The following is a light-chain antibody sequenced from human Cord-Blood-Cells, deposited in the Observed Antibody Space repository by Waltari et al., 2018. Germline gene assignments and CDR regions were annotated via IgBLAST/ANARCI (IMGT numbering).Light chain of an antibody. CDR3: QSYDSSLSGWV. J-gene: IGLJ3*02. Sequence: QSVLTQPPSVSGAPGQRVTISCPSSSSNIGAGYDVHWYQQLPRTAPKILIYGNSNRPSGVPDRFSGSKSGTSAALAITGLQAEDEADYYCQSYDSSLSGWVFGGGTKLTVL. CDR2: GNS. CDR1: SSNIGAGYD. V-gene: IGLV1-40*01.